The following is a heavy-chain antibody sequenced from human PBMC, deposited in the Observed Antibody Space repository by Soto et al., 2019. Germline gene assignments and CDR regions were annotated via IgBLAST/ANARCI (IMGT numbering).Heavy chain of an antibody. CDR2: IIPIFGTA. Sequence: SLKVSCNASGGTCSSYSISWVLQAPGQGLEWMGGIIPIFGTANYAQKFQGRVTITADESTSTAYMELSSLRSEDTAVYYCARIEEGCHSGYFHHWGQGTLRTVSS. V-gene: IGHV1-69*13. CDR3: ARIEEGCHSGYFHH. CDR1: GGTCSSYS. D-gene: IGHD2-21*02. J-gene: IGHJ1*01.